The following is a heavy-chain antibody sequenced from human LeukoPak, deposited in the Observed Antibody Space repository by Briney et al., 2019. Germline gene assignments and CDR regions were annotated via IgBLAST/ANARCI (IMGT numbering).Heavy chain of an antibody. CDR1: GFTFSSYW. CDR2: INGDGRNI. J-gene: IGHJ4*02. CDR3: ARGYRSAVAGIDY. D-gene: IGHD6-19*01. V-gene: IGHV3-74*01. Sequence: GGSLRLSCVASGFTFSSYWMHWVRQDPRKGLVWVSRINGDGRNINYADSVRGRFTISRDNAKNTLYLQMNTLRVEDTAVYYCARGYRSAVAGIDYWGQGTLVTVSS.